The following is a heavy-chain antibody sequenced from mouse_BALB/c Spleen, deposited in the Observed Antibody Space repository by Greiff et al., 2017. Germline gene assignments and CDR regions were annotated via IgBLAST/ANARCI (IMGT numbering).Heavy chain of an antibody. CDR2: INSNGGST. V-gene: IGHV5-6-2*01. J-gene: IGHJ4*01. CDR1: GFTFSSYY. Sequence: VQLKESGGGLVKLGGSLKLSCAASGFTFSSYYMSWVRQTPEKRLELVAAINSNGGSTYYPDTVQGRFTISRDNAKNTLYLQMSSLKSEDTALYYGASVDGYYVGYAMDDWGQGTSVTVSS. CDR3: ASVDGYYVGYAMDD. D-gene: IGHD2-3*01.